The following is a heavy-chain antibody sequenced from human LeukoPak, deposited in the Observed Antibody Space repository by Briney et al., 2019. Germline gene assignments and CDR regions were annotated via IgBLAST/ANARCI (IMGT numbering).Heavy chain of an antibody. V-gene: IGHV3-74*01. CDR3: ARESRTYIAHPDH. Sequence: GGSLRLSCAASGFTFSSYWMNWVRQAPGKGLVLVSRIKSDGSSTSYADSVKGRFTISRDNAKNMLYLQMNSQRAEDTAVYYCARESRTYIAHPDHWGQGTLVTVST. J-gene: IGHJ4*02. D-gene: IGHD6-13*01. CDR2: IKSDGSST. CDR1: GFTFSSYW.